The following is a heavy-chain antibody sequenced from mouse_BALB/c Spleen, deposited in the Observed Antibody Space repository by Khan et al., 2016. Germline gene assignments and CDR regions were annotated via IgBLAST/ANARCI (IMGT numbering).Heavy chain of an antibody. V-gene: IGHV1-7*01. Sequence: QVQLQQSGAELAKPGASVKMSCKASGFTFTSYWMHWVKQRPGQGLEWIGYINPSTGYTEYNQKFKDKATLTADKSSSTAYMQLSSLTSEDSAVYYCARSGDYGSHDYWGQGTTLTVSS. CDR1: GFTFTSYW. CDR3: ARSGDYGSHDY. CDR2: INPSTGYT. D-gene: IGHD1-1*01. J-gene: IGHJ2*01.